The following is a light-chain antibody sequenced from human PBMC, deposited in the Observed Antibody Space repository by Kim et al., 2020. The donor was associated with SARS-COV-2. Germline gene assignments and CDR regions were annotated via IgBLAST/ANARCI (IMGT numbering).Light chain of an antibody. CDR1: QSVSGN. CDR3: QQYNDWPRSIT. Sequence: EIVMTQSPATPSVSPGERATLSCSASQSVSGNLAWYQQKPGQAPRLLIYGASTRATGIPARFSGSGSGTEFTLTISSLQSEDFALYYCQQYNDWPRSITFGQGTRLEIK. V-gene: IGKV3-15*01. J-gene: IGKJ5*01. CDR2: GAS.